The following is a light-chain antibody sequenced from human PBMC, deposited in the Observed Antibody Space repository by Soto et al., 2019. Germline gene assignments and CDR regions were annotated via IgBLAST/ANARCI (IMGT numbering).Light chain of an antibody. V-gene: IGKV3-20*01. CDR2: AAS. CDR3: QQYGSSLWT. CDR1: QSVSSSY. Sequence: VLTQSPGTLSLSPGDRATLSCRASQSVSSSYLAWYQQKPGQAPRLLIYAASSRATGIPDRFSGSGSGTDFTLTISRLEPEDFAVYYCQQYGSSLWTFGQGTKVDIK. J-gene: IGKJ1*01.